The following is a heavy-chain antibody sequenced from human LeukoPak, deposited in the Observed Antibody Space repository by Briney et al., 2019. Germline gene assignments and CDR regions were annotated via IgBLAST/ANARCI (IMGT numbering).Heavy chain of an antibody. Sequence: GGSLRLSCAASGFTFSSYGMHWVRQAPGKGLEWVAVISYDGSNKYYADSVKGRFTISRDNSKNTLYLQMNSLRAEDTAVYYCARGDRATGIDYWGQGTLVTVSS. D-gene: IGHD5-24*01. CDR2: ISYDGSNK. CDR3: ARGDRATGIDY. V-gene: IGHV3-30*03. J-gene: IGHJ4*02. CDR1: GFTFSSYG.